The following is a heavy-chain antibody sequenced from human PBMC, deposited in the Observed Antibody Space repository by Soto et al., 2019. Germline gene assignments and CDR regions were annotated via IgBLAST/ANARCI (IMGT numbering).Heavy chain of an antibody. D-gene: IGHD3-10*02. V-gene: IGHV4-39*01. CDR3: ARTTWGLTVFTENYYYYGMDV. J-gene: IGHJ6*02. CDR1: GGSISSSSYY. Sequence: QLQLQESGPGLVKPSETLSLTCTVSGGSISSSSYYWGWIRQPPGKGLEWIGSIYYSGSTYYNPSLKSRVTISVDTSKNQFSLKLSSVTAADTAVYYCARTTWGLTVFTENYYYYGMDVWGQGTTVTVSS. CDR2: IYYSGST.